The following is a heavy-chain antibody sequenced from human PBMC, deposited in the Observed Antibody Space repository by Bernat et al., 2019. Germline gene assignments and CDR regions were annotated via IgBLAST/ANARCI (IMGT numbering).Heavy chain of an antibody. CDR1: GCTFSSYA. CDR3: AKDPVYDYSNYVGDY. CDR2: ISGSGGST. Sequence: EVQLLESGGGLVQPGGSLRLSCAASGCTFSSYAMSWVRQAPGKGLEWVSAISGSGGSTYYADSVKGRFTISRDDSKNTLYLQMNSLRAEDTAVYYCAKDPVYDYSNYVGDYWGQGTLVTVSS. V-gene: IGHV3-23*01. D-gene: IGHD4-11*01. J-gene: IGHJ4*02.